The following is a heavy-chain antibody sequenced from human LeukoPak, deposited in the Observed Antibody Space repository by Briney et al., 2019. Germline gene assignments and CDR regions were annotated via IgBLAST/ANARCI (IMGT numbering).Heavy chain of an antibody. Sequence: GGSLRLSCAASAFTFSNYGMHWVRQAPGKGLEWVAVIWFDGTNKYYADSVKGRFTISRDNSKNTLYLQMNSLRAEDTAVYYCAKGAHITMFRGALENLGQGTPVTVSS. CDR3: AKGAHITMFRGALEN. CDR2: IWFDGTNK. V-gene: IGHV3-33*06. CDR1: AFTFSNYG. J-gene: IGHJ4*02. D-gene: IGHD3-10*01.